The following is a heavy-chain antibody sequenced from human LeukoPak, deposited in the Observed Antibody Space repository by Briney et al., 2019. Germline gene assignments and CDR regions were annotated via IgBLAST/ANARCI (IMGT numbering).Heavy chain of an antibody. CDR3: AKDSFRSSNHRGFFDY. J-gene: IGHJ4*02. CDR2: ISWNSGSI. D-gene: IGHD4-11*01. CDR1: GFTFDDYA. V-gene: IGHV3-9*01. Sequence: GGSLRLSCAASGFTFDDYAMHWVRQAPGKGLGWVSGISWNSGSIGYADSVKGRFTISRDNAKNSLYLQMNSLRTEDTALYYCAKDSFRSSNHRGFFDYWGQGTLVTVSS.